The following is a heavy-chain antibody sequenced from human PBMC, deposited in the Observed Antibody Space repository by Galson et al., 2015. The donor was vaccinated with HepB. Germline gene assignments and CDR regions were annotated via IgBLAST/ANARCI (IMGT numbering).Heavy chain of an antibody. CDR3: AKMGSTRVNRQRYYFDY. CDR1: GFTFSSYA. J-gene: IGHJ4*02. V-gene: IGHV3-23*01. D-gene: IGHD5/OR15-5a*01. Sequence: SLRLSCAASGFTFSSYAMSWVRQAPGKGLEWVSAISGSGGSTYYADSVKGRFTISRDNSKNTLYLQMNSLRAEDTAVYCCAKMGSTRVNRQRYYFDYWGQGTLVTVSS. CDR2: ISGSGGST.